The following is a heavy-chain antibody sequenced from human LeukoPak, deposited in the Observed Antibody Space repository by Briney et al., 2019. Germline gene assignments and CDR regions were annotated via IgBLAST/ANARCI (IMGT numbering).Heavy chain of an antibody. CDR3: ARGLFGELYNYYFDC. V-gene: IGHV1-18*01. CDR1: GYTFTSYG. CDR2: ISAYNGNT. J-gene: IGHJ4*02. D-gene: IGHD3-10*01. Sequence: ASVKVSCKASGYTFTSYGISWVRQAPGQGLEWMGWISAYNGNTNYAQKLQGRVTMTTDTSTSTAYMELRSLRSDDTAVYYCARGLFGELYNYYFDCWGQGTLVTVSS.